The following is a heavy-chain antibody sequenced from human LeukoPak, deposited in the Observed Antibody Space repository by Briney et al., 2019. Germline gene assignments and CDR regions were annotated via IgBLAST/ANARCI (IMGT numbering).Heavy chain of an antibody. J-gene: IGHJ4*02. CDR1: GYPFNDYY. CDR2: FNPISGGT. V-gene: IGHV1-2*02. D-gene: IGHD7-27*01. Sequence: ASVKVSCKASGYPFNDYYMHWVRQAPGQGLEWVGWFNPISGGTDYAQKFQGRVTMTRDTSITTAYMELSRLRSDDTAGYYCARDRGRNWGSDYWGQGTLVTVSS. CDR3: ARDRGRNWGSDY.